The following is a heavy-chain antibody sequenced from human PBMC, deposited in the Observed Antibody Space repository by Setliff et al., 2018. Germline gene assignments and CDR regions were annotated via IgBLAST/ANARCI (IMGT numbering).Heavy chain of an antibody. CDR2: FHPYSGHT. J-gene: IGHJ6*03. D-gene: IGHD1-1*01. CDR3: ARSPTRTTGSHYLGYYYYYMDF. V-gene: IGHV1-2*06. CDR1: GYTFIDYG. Sequence: ASVKVSCKASGYTFIDYGMSWVRQAPGQSLEWMGRFHPYSGHTNYAQNFQGRVTMTRDTSISTGYMELSRLRYDDTAVYYCARSPTRTTGSHYLGYYYYYMDFWGKGTTVTVSS.